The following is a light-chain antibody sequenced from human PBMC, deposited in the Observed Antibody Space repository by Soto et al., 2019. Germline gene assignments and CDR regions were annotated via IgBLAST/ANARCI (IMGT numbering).Light chain of an antibody. V-gene: IGKV3-11*01. CDR1: QSVSSY. CDR2: DES. Sequence: EIVLTQSPATLSLSPGERATLSCRASQSVSSYLAWYQQKPGQAPRLLICDESNRPTGIPARFSGSGSGTDFTLTSSSLEPEDFAVYYCQQRSNWPRTFGQGTKLKIK. CDR3: QQRSNWPRT. J-gene: IGKJ2*01.